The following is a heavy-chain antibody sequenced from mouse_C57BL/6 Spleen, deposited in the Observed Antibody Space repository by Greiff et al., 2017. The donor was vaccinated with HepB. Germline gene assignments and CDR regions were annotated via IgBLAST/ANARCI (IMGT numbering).Heavy chain of an antibody. J-gene: IGHJ4*01. CDR1: GYTFTDYY. CDR3: ARHSNYRNAMDY. CDR2: IYPGSGNT. Sequence: VQLQQSGAELVRPGASVKLSCKASGYTFTDYYINWVKQRPGQGLEWIARIYPGSGNTYYNEKFKGKATLTAEKSSSTAYMQLSSLTSEDSAVYFCARHSNYRNAMDYWGQGTSVTVS. V-gene: IGHV1-76*01. D-gene: IGHD2-5*01.